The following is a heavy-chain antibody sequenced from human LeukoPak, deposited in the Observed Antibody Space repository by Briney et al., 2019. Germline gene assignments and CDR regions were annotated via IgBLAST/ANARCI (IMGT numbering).Heavy chain of an antibody. CDR1: GFTFSSYA. Sequence: PGGSLRLSCAASGFTFSSYAMHWVRQAPGKGLEWVAVISYDGSNKCYADSVKGRFTISRDNSKNTLYLQMNSLRAEDTAVYYCARWDSTVSSDYWGQGTLVTVSS. CDR3: ARWDSTVSSDY. V-gene: IGHV3-30*04. J-gene: IGHJ4*02. D-gene: IGHD4-17*01. CDR2: ISYDGSNK.